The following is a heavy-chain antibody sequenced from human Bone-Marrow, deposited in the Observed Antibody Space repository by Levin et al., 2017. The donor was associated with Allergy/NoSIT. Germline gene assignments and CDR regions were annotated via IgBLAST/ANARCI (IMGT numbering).Heavy chain of an antibody. CDR1: GFTFDDYA. V-gene: IGHV3-9*01. CDR2: ISWNSGSI. Sequence: GGSLRLSWAASGFTFDDYAMHWVRQAPGKGLEWVSGISWNSGSIGYADSVKGRFTISRDNAKNSLYLQMNSLRAEDTALYYCAKGGIVGATKPFFDYWGQGTLVTVSS. J-gene: IGHJ4*02. D-gene: IGHD1-26*01. CDR3: AKGGIVGATKPFFDY.